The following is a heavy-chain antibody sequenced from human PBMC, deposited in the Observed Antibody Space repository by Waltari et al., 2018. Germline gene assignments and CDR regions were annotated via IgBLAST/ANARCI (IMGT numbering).Heavy chain of an antibody. V-gene: IGHV3-74*01. CDR3: VRKSTSATGDSFDM. J-gene: IGHJ3*02. Sequence: EVQLVESGGGLVPPGGSLRLSCAASGIIFSTYWMHWVRQAPGKGLVWVSRINSDGSSRTYADSVKGRFTISRDNAKNTLYLQMNSLRGEDTAVYYCVRKSTSATGDSFDMWGQGTMVTVSS. D-gene: IGHD5-12*01. CDR2: INSDGSSR. CDR1: GIIFSTYW.